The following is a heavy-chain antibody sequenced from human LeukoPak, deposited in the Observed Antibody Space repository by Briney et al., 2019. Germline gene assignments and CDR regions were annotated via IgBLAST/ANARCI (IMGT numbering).Heavy chain of an antibody. CDR3: AREYSSFRTFDY. Sequence: GRSLRLSCAASGSTFSSYAMHWVRQAPGKGLEWVALISYDGSNKYSADSVKGRFSISRDNSKNTLYLQLNSLRAEDTAVYYCAREYSSFRTFDYWGQGTLVTVSS. CDR2: ISYDGSNK. J-gene: IGHJ4*02. CDR1: GSTFSSYA. V-gene: IGHV3-30*01. D-gene: IGHD6-6*01.